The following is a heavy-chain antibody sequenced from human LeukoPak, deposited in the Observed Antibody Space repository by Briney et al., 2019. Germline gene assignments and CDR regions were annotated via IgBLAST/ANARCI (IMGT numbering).Heavy chain of an antibody. CDR2: IWYDGSNK. D-gene: IGHD6-19*01. J-gene: IGHJ4*02. CDR1: GFTFSSYG. CDR3: ARDDDPIAVAGTFDY. Sequence: PGGSLRLSCAASGFTFSSYGMHWVRQAPGKGLDWVTVIWYDGSNKCYADSVKGRFTISRDNSKNTLYLQMNSLRAEDTAVYYCARDDDPIAVAGTFDYWGQGTLVTVSS. V-gene: IGHV3-33*01.